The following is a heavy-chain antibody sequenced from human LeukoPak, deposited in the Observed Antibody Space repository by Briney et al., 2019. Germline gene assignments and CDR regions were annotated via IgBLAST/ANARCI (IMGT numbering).Heavy chain of an antibody. D-gene: IGHD2-8*01. CDR1: GGSISSYY. V-gene: IGHV4-59*01. J-gene: IGHJ6*03. CDR3: ARTKINIVLMVYANYYMDV. Sequence: SETLSLTCTVSGGSISSYYWSWIRQPPGKGLEWIGYIYYSGSTNYNPSLKSRVTISVGTSKNQFSLKLSSVTAADTAVYYCARTKINIVLMVYANYYMDVWGKGTTVTVSS. CDR2: IYYSGST.